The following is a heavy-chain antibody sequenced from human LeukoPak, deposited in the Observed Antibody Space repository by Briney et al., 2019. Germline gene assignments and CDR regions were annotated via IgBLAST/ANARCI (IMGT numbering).Heavy chain of an antibody. CDR1: GGSISGSSYY. CDR2: IYYSGST. CDR3: ASRPYYYGSGSPAAAFDY. Sequence: SETLSLTCTVSGGSISGSSYYWGWIRQPPGKGLEWIGSIYYSGSTYYNPSLKSRVTISVDTSKNQFSLKLSSVTAADTAVYYCASRPYYYGSGSPAAAFDYWGQGTLVTVSS. J-gene: IGHJ4*02. D-gene: IGHD3-10*01. V-gene: IGHV4-39*01.